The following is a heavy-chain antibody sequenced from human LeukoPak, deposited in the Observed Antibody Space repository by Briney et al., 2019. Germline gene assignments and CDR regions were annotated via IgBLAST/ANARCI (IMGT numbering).Heavy chain of an antibody. CDR2: ISGSGGST. CDR1: GFNFVDYA. J-gene: IGHJ5*02. D-gene: IGHD5-24*01. Sequence: GGSLRLSCAASGFNFVDYAMSWVRQAPGKGLEWVSAISGSGGSTYYADSVKGRFTISRDNAKNSLYLQMNSLRAEDTAVYYCATPTRRDGYNYPLGSWGQGTLVTVSS. CDR3: ATPTRRDGYNYPLGS. V-gene: IGHV3-23*01.